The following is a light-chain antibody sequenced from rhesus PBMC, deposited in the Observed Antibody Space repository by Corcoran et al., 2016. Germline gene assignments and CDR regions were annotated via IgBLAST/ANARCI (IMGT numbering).Light chain of an antibody. CDR3: SQHSSGYS. V-gene: IGKV3-10*01. CDR1: QSVSSH. CDR2: GAS. Sequence: QVILTQSPATLSLSPGERATLSCRASQSVSSHLAWYQQKPGQAPRLLICGASSRATDIPDRFRGSGSGTDFPFTIRSLETVDVGVYRSSQHSSGYSFGQGTKVGIK. J-gene: IGKJ2*01.